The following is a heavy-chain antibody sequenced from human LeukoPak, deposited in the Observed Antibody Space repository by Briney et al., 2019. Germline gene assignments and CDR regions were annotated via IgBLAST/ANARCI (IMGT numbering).Heavy chain of an antibody. J-gene: IGHJ5*02. V-gene: IGHV3-7*01. Sequence: GGSLRLSCAASGFTFSSYWMSWVRQAPGKGLEWVANIKQDGSEKYYVDSVKGRFTISRDNAKNSLCLQMNSLRAEDTAVYYCARDPGNFWSGYYKGDWFDPWGQGTLVTVSS. CDR3: ARDPGNFWSGYYKGDWFDP. CDR1: GFTFSSYW. CDR2: IKQDGSEK. D-gene: IGHD3-3*01.